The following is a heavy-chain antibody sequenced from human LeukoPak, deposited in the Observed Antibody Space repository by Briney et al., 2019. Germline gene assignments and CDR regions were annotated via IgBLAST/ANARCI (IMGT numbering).Heavy chain of an antibody. Sequence: PGGSLRLSSAASGVTFSSYWMSWVRQAPGRGLEWVANRKQDGSEKYYVDSVKGRFTISRDNAKNSLYLQMNSLRAEDTAVYYCARDQGSGINYYYYYMDVWGKGTTVTVSS. CDR1: GVTFSSYW. CDR2: RKQDGSEK. D-gene: IGHD3-10*01. V-gene: IGHV3-7*01. J-gene: IGHJ6*03. CDR3: ARDQGSGINYYYYYMDV.